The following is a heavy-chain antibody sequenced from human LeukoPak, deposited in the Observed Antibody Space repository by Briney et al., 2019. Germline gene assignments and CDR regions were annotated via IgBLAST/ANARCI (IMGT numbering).Heavy chain of an antibody. J-gene: IGHJ6*03. Sequence: PGGSLRLSCAASGFTFSSYSMNWVRQAPGKGLEWVSSISSSSSYIYYADSVKGRFTISRDNAKNSLYLQMNSLRAEDTAVYYCARDRGSRIAVAGVAYMDVWGKGTTVTISS. CDR1: GFTFSSYS. V-gene: IGHV3-21*01. CDR3: ARDRGSRIAVAGVAYMDV. D-gene: IGHD6-19*01. CDR2: ISSSSSYI.